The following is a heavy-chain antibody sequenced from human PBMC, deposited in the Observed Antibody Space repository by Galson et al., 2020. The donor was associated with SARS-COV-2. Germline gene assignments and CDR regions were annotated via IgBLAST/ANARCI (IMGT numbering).Heavy chain of an antibody. Sequence: ASETLSLTCTVSGGSINIYYWSWIRQPPGKGLEWIGYLYYGGKTNYNPSLESRVIISVDTSKSQFSLTLSSVTAADTAVYYCARLPVVRGVDYWGQGILVTVSS. CDR1: GGSINIYY. V-gene: IGHV4-59*01. CDR3: ARLPVVRGVDY. J-gene: IGHJ4*02. CDR2: LYYGGKT. D-gene: IGHD3-10*01.